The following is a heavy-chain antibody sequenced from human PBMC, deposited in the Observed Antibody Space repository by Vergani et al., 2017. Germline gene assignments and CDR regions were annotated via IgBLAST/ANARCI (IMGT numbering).Heavy chain of an antibody. J-gene: IGHJ6*03. V-gene: IGHV3-30-3*01. Sequence: QVQLVESGGGVVQPGRSLRLSCAASGFTFSSYAMHWVRQAPGKGLEWVAVISYDGSNKYYADSVKGRFTISRDNSKNTLYLQMNSLRAEDMAVYYCARDHLRTQTKRAAKGGSYYYYYMDVWGKGTTVTVSS. CDR2: ISYDGSNK. CDR1: GFTFSSYA. D-gene: IGHD3-16*01. CDR3: ARDHLRTQTKRAAKGGSYYYYYMDV.